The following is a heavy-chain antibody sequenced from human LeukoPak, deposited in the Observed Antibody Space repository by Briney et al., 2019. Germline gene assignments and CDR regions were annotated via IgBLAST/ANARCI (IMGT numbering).Heavy chain of an antibody. Sequence: PSETLSLTCTVSGGSISSGSYYWSWIRQPPGKGLEWIGYIYYSGSTNYNPSLKSRVAISVDTSKNQFSLKLSSVTAADTAVYYCARGDHYHDWFDPWGQGTLVTVSS. J-gene: IGHJ5*02. V-gene: IGHV4-61*01. D-gene: IGHD3-10*01. CDR3: ARGDHYHDWFDP. CDR1: GGSISSGSYY. CDR2: IYYSGST.